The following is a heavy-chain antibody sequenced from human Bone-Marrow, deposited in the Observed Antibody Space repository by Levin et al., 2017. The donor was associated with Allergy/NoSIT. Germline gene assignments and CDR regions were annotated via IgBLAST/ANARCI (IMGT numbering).Heavy chain of an antibody. CDR3: ARDGVGTAAGTP. Sequence: GGSLRLSCAASGFTVSRNYMSWVRQAPGKGLEWVSLIYSGGDTQYADSVKGRFTISRDNSKNTLYLQMNSLRADDTAVYYCARDGVGTAAGTPWGQGTLGTASS. D-gene: IGHD6-13*01. V-gene: IGHV3-66*01. CDR1: GFTVSRNY. J-gene: IGHJ4*02. CDR2: IYSGGDT.